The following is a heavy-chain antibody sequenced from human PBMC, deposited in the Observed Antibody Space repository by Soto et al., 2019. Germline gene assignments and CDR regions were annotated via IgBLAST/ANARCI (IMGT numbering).Heavy chain of an antibody. CDR3: ARGQWPQYDAFDV. J-gene: IGHJ3*01. Sequence: TSETLSLTCTVSGGSISSYYWSWIRQPPGKGLEWIGYIYYSGSTNYNPSLKSRVTILIDTSKNQFSLKLSSVTAADTAIYYCARGQWPQYDAFDVWGQGTMVTVSS. D-gene: IGHD6-19*01. CDR1: GGSISSYY. V-gene: IGHV4-59*01. CDR2: IYYSGST.